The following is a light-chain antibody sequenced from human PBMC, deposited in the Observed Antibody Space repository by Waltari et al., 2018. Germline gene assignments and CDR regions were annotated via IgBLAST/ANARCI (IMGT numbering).Light chain of an antibody. CDR3: CSFASTSTPYV. CDR2: EVT. Sequence: QSALTQPASVSGSPGQSITISCTGTSSDVGRHNLVSWYQQHPGKAPKLMIHEVTQRPSCVSNRFSGSKSGNTASLTISGLQAEDETDYYCCSFASTSTPYVFGSGTKVTV. CDR1: SSDVGRHNL. J-gene: IGLJ1*01. V-gene: IGLV2-23*02.